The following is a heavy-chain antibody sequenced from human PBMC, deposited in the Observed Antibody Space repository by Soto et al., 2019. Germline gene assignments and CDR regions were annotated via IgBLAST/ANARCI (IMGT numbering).Heavy chain of an antibody. CDR2: IYYSGST. V-gene: IGHV4-61*01. Sequence: HSETLSLTCTVCGGSVSSGSYYWSWIRQPPGKGLEWIGYIYYSGSTNYNPSLKSRVTISVDTSKNQFSLKLSSVTAADTAVYYCARARMDHTVFFDYWGQGTLVTVSS. CDR1: GGSVSSGSYY. J-gene: IGHJ4*02. D-gene: IGHD4-17*01. CDR3: ARARMDHTVFFDY.